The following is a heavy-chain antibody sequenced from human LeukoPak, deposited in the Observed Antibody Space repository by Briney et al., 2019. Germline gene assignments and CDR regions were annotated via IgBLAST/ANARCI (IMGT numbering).Heavy chain of an antibody. CDR2: INPNSGGT. J-gene: IGHJ5*02. D-gene: IGHD1-14*01. CDR3: AREFEPRRQYNWFDP. Sequence: ASVKVSCKASGYTFTGYYMHWVRQAPGQGLEWMGWINPNSGGTNYAQKFQGRVTMTRDTSISTAYMELSRLRSDDTAVYYCAREFEPRRQYNWFDPWGQGTLVTVSS. CDR1: GYTFTGYY. V-gene: IGHV1-2*02.